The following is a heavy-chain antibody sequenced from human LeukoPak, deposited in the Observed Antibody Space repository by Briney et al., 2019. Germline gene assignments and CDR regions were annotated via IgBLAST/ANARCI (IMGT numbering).Heavy chain of an antibody. J-gene: IGHJ4*02. V-gene: IGHV1-24*01. CDR3: ATDLYYDYVWGSYRQNDY. D-gene: IGHD3-16*02. CDR2: FDPEDGET. Sequence: GASVKVSCKVSGYTLTELSMHWVRQAPGKGLEWMGGFDPEDGETIYAQKFQGRVTMTEDTSTDTAYMELSSLRSEDTAVYYCATDLYYDYVWGSYRQNDYWGQGALVTVSS. CDR1: GYTLTELS.